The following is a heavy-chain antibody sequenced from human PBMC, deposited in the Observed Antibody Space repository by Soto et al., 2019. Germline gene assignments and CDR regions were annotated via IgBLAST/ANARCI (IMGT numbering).Heavy chain of an antibody. D-gene: IGHD6-13*01. CDR3: ARDFGSSWYAFDI. V-gene: IGHV3-48*02. Sequence: GGSLRLSCAASGFTFSSYSMNWVRQAPGKGLEWVSYISSSSTIYYADSVKGRFTISRDNAKNSLYLQMNSLRDEDTAVYYCARDFGSSWYAFDIWGQGTMVTVSS. CDR1: GFTFSSYS. J-gene: IGHJ3*02. CDR2: ISSSSTI.